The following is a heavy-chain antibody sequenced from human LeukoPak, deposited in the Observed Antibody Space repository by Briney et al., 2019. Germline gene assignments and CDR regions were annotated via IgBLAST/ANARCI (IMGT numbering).Heavy chain of an antibody. Sequence: GGSLRLSCAASGFTFSSYAMHWVRQAPGKGLEWVAVISYGGSNKYYADSVKGRFTISRDNAKNSLYLQMNSLRAEDTAVYYCATSTGYSSGWCDYWGQGTLVAVSS. J-gene: IGHJ4*02. V-gene: IGHV3-30*04. CDR1: GFTFSSYA. D-gene: IGHD6-19*01. CDR2: ISYGGSNK. CDR3: ATSTGYSSGWCDY.